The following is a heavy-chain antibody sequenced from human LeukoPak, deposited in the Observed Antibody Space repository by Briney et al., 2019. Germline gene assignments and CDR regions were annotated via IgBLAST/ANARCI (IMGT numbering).Heavy chain of an antibody. D-gene: IGHD1-26*01. Sequence: ASVKVSCKASGGTFSSYAISWVRQAPGQGLEWMGGIIPIFGTANYAQKFQGRVTITADESTSTAYMELSSLRSEDTAVYYCASPGGPSSGSYRPNCGMDVWGQGTTVTVSS. CDR2: IIPIFGTA. J-gene: IGHJ6*02. CDR3: ASPGGPSSGSYRPNCGMDV. V-gene: IGHV1-69*13. CDR1: GGTFSSYA.